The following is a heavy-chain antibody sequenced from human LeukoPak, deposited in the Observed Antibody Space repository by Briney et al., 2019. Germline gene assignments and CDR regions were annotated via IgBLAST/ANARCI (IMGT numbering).Heavy chain of an antibody. CDR2: ISGSGGST. D-gene: IGHD2-2*01. CDR1: GFTFSSYA. V-gene: IGHV3-23*01. CDR3: ATIGGYCSSTSCYENGY. J-gene: IGHJ4*02. Sequence: PGGSLRLSCAASGFTFSSYAMSWVRQAPGKGLEWVSAISGSGGSTYYADSVKGRFTISRDNSKNTLYLQMNSLRAADTAVYYCATIGGYCSSTSCYENGYWGQGTLVTVSS.